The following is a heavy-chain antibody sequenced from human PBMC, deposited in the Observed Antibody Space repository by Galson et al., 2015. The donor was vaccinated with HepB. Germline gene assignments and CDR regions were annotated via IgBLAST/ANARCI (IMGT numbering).Heavy chain of an antibody. Sequence: SVKVSCKASGYTFNKYGISWVRQAPGQGLEWMGWISTKRGNTKHAQNFQGRVTMTTETSTNTAYMELRSLRSADTAVYYCARDVDWALDYWGQGTLDTVSS. D-gene: IGHD3-9*01. V-gene: IGHV1-18*01. J-gene: IGHJ4*02. CDR3: ARDVDWALDY. CDR2: ISTKRGNT. CDR1: GYTFNKYG.